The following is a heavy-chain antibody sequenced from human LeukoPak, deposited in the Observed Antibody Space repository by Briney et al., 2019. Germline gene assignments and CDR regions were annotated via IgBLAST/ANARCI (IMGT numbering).Heavy chain of an antibody. Sequence: PGGSLRLSCAASGFTFSYYSMNWVRQAPGKGLEGVSYISSSGSTIYYADSVKGRFTISRDNAKNSLYLQMNSLRAEDTAVYYCARDFGPETDSSGWSYFDYWGQGTLVTVSS. J-gene: IGHJ4*02. CDR1: GFTFSYYS. V-gene: IGHV3-48*04. CDR2: ISSSGSTI. CDR3: ARDFGPETDSSGWSYFDY. D-gene: IGHD6-19*01.